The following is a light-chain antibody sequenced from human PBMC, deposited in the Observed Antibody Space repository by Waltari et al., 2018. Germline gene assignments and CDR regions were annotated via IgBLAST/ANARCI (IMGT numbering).Light chain of an antibody. CDR2: EVS. V-gene: IGLV2-14*01. CDR3: SSYTSPRM. Sequence: QSALTQPASVSGSPGQSITISCTGTSSDVGGYNYVSWYQQHPGKAPKLMIYEVSNRPSGVSNRFSGSKSGNTASLTISGLQAEDEADYYCSSYTSPRMFGGGTKLTVL. J-gene: IGLJ3*02. CDR1: SSDVGGYNY.